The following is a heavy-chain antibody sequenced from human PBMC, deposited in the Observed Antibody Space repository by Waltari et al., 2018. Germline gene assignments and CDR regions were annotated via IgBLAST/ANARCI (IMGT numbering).Heavy chain of an antibody. V-gene: IGHV3-23*01. CDR2: IRGSGGRT. Sequence: EVQLLESGGGLVQPGGSLRLSCAASGFTFSSYAMNWVRQAPGKGLAWVSAIRGSGGRTYSAASVKRLFTISRDNAKNTLYLQMNSLRAEDTAVYYCAKDRYAGGSGDWDYWGQGTLVTVSS. CDR1: GFTFSSYA. J-gene: IGHJ4*02. CDR3: AKDRYAGGSGDWDY. D-gene: IGHD2-21*01.